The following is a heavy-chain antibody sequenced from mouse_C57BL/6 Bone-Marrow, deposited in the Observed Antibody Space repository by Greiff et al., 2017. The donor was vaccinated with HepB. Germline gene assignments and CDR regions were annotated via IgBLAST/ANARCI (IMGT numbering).Heavy chain of an antibody. CDR1: GYTFTSYW. CDR2: IHPNSGST. V-gene: IGHV1-64*01. J-gene: IGHJ2*01. D-gene: IGHD4-1*01. CDR3: AINWERTYYFDY. Sequence: QVQLQQPGAELVKPGASVKLSCKASGYTFTSYWMHWVKQRPGQGLEWIGMIHPNSGSTNYNEKFKSKATLTVDKSSSTAYMQLSSLTSEDSAVYYCAINWERTYYFDYWGQGTTLTVSS.